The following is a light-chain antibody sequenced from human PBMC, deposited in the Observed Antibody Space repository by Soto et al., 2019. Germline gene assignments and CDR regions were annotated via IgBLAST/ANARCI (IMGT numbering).Light chain of an antibody. V-gene: IGKV1-39*01. Sequence: DIQMTQSPSSLSASVGDRVTITCQASQDIRKYLNWYHQKPGKAPKLLIYDASNLQSGVPSRFSGSGSGTDFTLTISSLQPEDFATYYCQQSYSTPITFGQGTRLEIK. CDR2: DAS. CDR1: QDIRKY. CDR3: QQSYSTPIT. J-gene: IGKJ5*01.